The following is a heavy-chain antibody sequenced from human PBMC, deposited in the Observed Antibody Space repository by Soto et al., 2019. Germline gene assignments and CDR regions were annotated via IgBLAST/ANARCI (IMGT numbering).Heavy chain of an antibody. Sequence: ASVKVSCKASGYTFTSYDINWVRQATGQGLEWMGWMNPNSGNTGYAQKLQGRVTMTRNTSISTAYMELSSLRSEDTAVYYCARDTRRLSGNLDYWGQGTLVTVSS. D-gene: IGHD6-25*01. J-gene: IGHJ4*02. CDR3: ARDTRRLSGNLDY. CDR2: MNPNSGNT. V-gene: IGHV1-8*01. CDR1: GYTFTSYD.